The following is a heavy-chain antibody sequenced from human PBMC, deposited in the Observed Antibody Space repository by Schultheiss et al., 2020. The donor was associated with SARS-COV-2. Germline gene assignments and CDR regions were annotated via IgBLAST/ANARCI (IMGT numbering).Heavy chain of an antibody. V-gene: IGHV4-59*01. CDR1: GGSISSYY. D-gene: IGHD3-22*01. J-gene: IGHJ4*02. CDR2: IYYSGST. Sequence: SETLSLTCTVSGGSISSYYWSWIRQPPGKGLEWIGYIYYSGSTNYNPSLNSRVTISVDTSKNQFSLKLSSVTAADTAVYYCARTPYDSSGYYPDYWGQGTLVTVAS. CDR3: ARTPYDSSGYYPDY.